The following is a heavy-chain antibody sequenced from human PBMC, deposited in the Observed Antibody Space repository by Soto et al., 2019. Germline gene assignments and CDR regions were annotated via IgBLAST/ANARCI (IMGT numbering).Heavy chain of an antibody. V-gene: IGHV3-7*01. CDR3: ARDGTYYDFWSGYLCLDY. D-gene: IGHD3-3*01. Sequence: GGSLRLSCAASGFTFSSYWMSWVRQAPGKGLEWVANIKQDGSEKYYVDSVKGRFTISRDNAKNSLYLQMNSLRAEDTAVYYCARDGTYYDFWSGYLCLDYWGQGTLVTVSS. J-gene: IGHJ4*02. CDR2: IKQDGSEK. CDR1: GFTFSSYW.